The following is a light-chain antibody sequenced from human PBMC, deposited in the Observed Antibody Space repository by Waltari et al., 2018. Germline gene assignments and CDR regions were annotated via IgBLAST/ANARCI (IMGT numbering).Light chain of an antibody. CDR2: GHN. V-gene: IGLV1-40*01. Sequence: QSILTQPPSVSGAPGQKVTISCTGSSSHIGAGYDVHWYQQLPGAAPKLIIYGHNNRPSGVPDRFSGSKSGTSASLDITGLQTEEEADYYCQSYDSSLSDSGVFGGGTKVTVL. J-gene: IGLJ3*02. CDR1: SSHIGAGYD. CDR3: QSYDSSLSDSGV.